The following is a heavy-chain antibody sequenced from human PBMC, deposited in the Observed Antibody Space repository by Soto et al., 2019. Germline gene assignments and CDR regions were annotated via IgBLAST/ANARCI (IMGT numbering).Heavy chain of an antibody. CDR1: GYSFTSYW. CDR2: IYPGDSDT. CDR3: ASSQYYDFWSGYYDAFDI. Sequence: GESLKISCKGSGYSFTSYWIGWVRQMPGKGLEWMGIIYPGDSDTRYSPSFQGQVTISADKSISTAYLQWSSLKASDTAMYYCASSQYYDFWSGYYDAFDIWGQGTMVTVSS. V-gene: IGHV5-51*01. D-gene: IGHD3-3*01. J-gene: IGHJ3*02.